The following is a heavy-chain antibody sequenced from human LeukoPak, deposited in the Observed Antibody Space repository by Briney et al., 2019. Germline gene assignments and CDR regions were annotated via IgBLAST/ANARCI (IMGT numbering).Heavy chain of an antibody. CDR1: GYSFSSQA. D-gene: IGHD7-27*01. CDR3: ATANWEYYFDY. V-gene: IGHV7-4-1*02. CDR2: INTNSGNP. J-gene: IGHJ4*02. Sequence: ASVKVSCKASGYSFSSQAMNWVRQAPGQGLEWMGWINTNSGNPTYAQGFTGRFVFSLDTSVSTAYLQISSLKAEDTAVYYCATANWEYYFDYWGQGTLVTVSS.